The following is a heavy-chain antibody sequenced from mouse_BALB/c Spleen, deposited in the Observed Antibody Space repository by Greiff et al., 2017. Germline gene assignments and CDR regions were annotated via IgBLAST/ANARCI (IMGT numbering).Heavy chain of an antibody. CDR1: GFNIKDTY. J-gene: IGHJ4*01. V-gene: IGHV14-3*02. Sequence: EVKVVESGAELVKPGASVKLSCTASGFNIKDTYMHWVKQRPEQGLEWIGRIDPANGNTKYDPKFQGKATITADTSSNTAYLQLSSLTSEDTAVYYCASTGTSYAMDYWGQGTSVTVSS. CDR2: IDPANGNT. CDR3: ASTGTSYAMDY. D-gene: IGHD4-1*02.